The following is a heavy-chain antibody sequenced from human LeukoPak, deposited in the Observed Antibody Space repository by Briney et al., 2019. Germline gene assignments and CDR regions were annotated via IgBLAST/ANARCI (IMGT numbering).Heavy chain of an antibody. Sequence: PSETLSLTCTVSGGSISSYYWSWIGQPAGKGLEWFGRIYTSGSTNYNPSLKSRVTMSVDTSKNQFSLKLSSVTAADTAVYYCARVSIYDVLTGYYLGGATFDYWGQGTLVTVSS. D-gene: IGHD3-9*01. CDR1: GGSISSYY. CDR3: ARVSIYDVLTGYYLGGATFDY. CDR2: IYTSGST. V-gene: IGHV4-4*07. J-gene: IGHJ4*02.